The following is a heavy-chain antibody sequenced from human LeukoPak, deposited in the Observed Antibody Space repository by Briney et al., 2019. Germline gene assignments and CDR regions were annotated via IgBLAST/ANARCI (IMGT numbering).Heavy chain of an antibody. J-gene: IGHJ4*02. CDR3: AREPYYYDSGSYYNPAGFDY. V-gene: IGHV3-48*01. CDR1: RFTLSNYS. CDR2: ISSRSRTI. Sequence: GGSLRLSCAPSRFTLSNYSVNWVRQAPGKGLEWVSYISSRSRTIYYADSLKGRFTISRDNAKNSLYLQMNSLRAEDTAVYYCAREPYYYDSGSYYNPAGFDYWGQGTLVTVSS. D-gene: IGHD3-10*01.